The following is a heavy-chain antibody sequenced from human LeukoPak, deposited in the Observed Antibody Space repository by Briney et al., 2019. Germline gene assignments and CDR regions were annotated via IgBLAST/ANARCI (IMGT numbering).Heavy chain of an antibody. CDR2: IMPLFGTA. Sequence: IMPLFGTAGYAHKFQGRVTITKDESTRTVYLGLTSLTSDDTAVYYCARDVHGDYGSGWFDPWGQGTLVSVSS. CDR3: ARDVHGDYGSGWFDP. J-gene: IGHJ5*02. V-gene: IGHV1-69*05. D-gene: IGHD4-17*01.